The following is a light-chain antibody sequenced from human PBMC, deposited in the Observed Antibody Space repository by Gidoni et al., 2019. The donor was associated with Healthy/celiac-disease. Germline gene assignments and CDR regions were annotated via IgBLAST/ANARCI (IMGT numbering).Light chain of an antibody. Sequence: DGVMTQSPLSLPVTPGEPASISCRSSQSLLHSNVYNYLDWYLQKPGQSPQLLIYLGSNRASGVPARFSGSGSGTDFTLQISSVEAEDVGVYYCMQALQTPLTFGGGTQVEIK. CDR1: QSLLHSNVYNY. V-gene: IGKV2-28*01. CDR2: LGS. J-gene: IGKJ4*01. CDR3: MQALQTPLT.